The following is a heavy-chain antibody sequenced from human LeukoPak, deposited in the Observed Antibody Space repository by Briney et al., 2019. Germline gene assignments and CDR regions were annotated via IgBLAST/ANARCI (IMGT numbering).Heavy chain of an antibody. CDR1: GLTVSSNY. CDR2: IYSSGNT. V-gene: IGHV3-53*01. Sequence: GGSLRLSCAASGLTVSSNYMSWVCQAPGKGLEWVSVIYSSGNTFYADSVKGRFTISRDNSKNTLYLQMNSLRVEDTAVYFCARTLTMARVDIWGQGTMVTVSS. CDR3: ARTLTMARVDI. J-gene: IGHJ3*02. D-gene: IGHD3-10*01.